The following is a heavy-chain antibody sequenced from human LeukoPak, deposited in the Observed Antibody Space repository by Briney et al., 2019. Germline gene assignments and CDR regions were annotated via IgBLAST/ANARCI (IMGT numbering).Heavy chain of an antibody. CDR2: IYPGDSDT. CDR1: GYSFTNYW. CDR3: VRLRGYYDSSGIPGWFDP. Sequence: RLGESLKISCKGSGYSFTNYWIGWVRQMPGKGLEWMGIIYPGDSDTRYSPSFQGQVTISADKSVSTAYLQWSSLKASDTAMYYCVRLRGYYDSSGIPGWFDPWGQGTLVTVSS. V-gene: IGHV5-51*01. D-gene: IGHD3-22*01. J-gene: IGHJ5*02.